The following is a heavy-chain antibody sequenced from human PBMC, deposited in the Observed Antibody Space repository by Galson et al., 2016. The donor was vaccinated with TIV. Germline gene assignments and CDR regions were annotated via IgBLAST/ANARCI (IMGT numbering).Heavy chain of an antibody. CDR1: GYTFTRYY. CDR2: INPSDGGT. Sequence: SVKVSCKASGYTFTRYYMHWMRQAPGQGLEWMGVINPSDGGTIYAQRFQGRVTMTRATSTSTVYMELISLRSEDPAIYYCASYVSGRQASFDYWGQGTLVTVSS. CDR3: ASYVSGRQASFDY. V-gene: IGHV1-46*03. D-gene: IGHD3-10*01. J-gene: IGHJ4*02.